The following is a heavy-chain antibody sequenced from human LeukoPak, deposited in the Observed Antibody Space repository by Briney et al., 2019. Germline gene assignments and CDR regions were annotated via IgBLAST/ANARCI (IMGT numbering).Heavy chain of an antibody. CDR3: ARSGSGYIRYYFDY. Sequence: SETLSLTCTVSGGSISSYYWSWIRQPPGKGLEWIGYIYYSGSTNYNPSLKSRVTISVDTSKNQFSLKLSSVTAADTAVYYCARSGSGYIRYYFDYWGQGTLVTVSS. J-gene: IGHJ4*02. V-gene: IGHV4-59*12. CDR2: IYYSGST. CDR1: GGSISSYY. D-gene: IGHD5-12*01.